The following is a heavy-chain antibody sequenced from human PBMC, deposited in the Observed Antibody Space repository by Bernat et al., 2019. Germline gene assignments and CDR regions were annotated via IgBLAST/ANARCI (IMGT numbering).Heavy chain of an antibody. CDR3: AKLTIGTQDDAFDI. CDR2: ISYDGSNK. CDR1: GFTFSSYG. Sequence: QVQLVESGGGVVQPGRSLRLSCAASGFTFSSYGMHWVRQAPGKGLEWVAVISYDGSNKYYADSVKGRFTISRDNSKNTLYLQMNSLRAEDTAVYYCAKLTIGTQDDAFDIWGQGTMVTVSS. V-gene: IGHV3-30*18. J-gene: IGHJ3*02. D-gene: IGHD4/OR15-4a*01.